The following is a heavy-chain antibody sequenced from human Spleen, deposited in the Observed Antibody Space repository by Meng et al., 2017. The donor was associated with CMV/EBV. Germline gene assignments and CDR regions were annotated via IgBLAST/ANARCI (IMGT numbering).Heavy chain of an antibody. CDR2: ISSGGSAI. CDR1: GFTFSSYE. Sequence: GESLKISCAASGFTFSSYEMNWVRQAPGKGLEWVSYISSGGSAIYYADSVKGRVTVSRDNSKNTLYLQMNSLRAEDTAVYYCAKDGIAARPPDAFDIWGQGTMVTVSS. D-gene: IGHD6-6*01. J-gene: IGHJ3*02. CDR3: AKDGIAARPPDAFDI. V-gene: IGHV3-48*03.